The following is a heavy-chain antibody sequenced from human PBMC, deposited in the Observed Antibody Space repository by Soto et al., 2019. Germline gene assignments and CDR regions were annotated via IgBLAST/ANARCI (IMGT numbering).Heavy chain of an antibody. Sequence: ASVKVSCKASGYSFIGHYIHWVRQAPGQGLEWMGWINPNSGSTTYAQRFQGRVTMTRDTSISTAYMELSSLRSDDTAVFYCATVDRVVGIWFDPWGQGTLVTFSS. V-gene: IGHV1-2*02. CDR2: INPNSGST. J-gene: IGHJ5*02. CDR3: ATVDRVVGIWFDP. CDR1: GYSFIGHY. D-gene: IGHD3-3*01.